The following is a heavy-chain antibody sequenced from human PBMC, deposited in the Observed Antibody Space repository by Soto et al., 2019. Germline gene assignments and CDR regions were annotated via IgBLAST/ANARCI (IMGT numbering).Heavy chain of an antibody. V-gene: IGHV1-18*01. CDR3: ARVSSWELRFFDF. D-gene: IGHD1-26*01. Sequence: QIXLVQSGDEVKKPGASVKVSCKTSGYTFPTHGITWVRQAPGQGLDWMGWINTSNGNTKSPQTFXXXXXXTIXIXXXXXXXXXXXXXXXXXXVYYCARVSSWELRFFDFWGQGTLVTVSS. CDR2: INTSNGNT. J-gene: IGHJ4*02. CDR1: GYTFPTHG.